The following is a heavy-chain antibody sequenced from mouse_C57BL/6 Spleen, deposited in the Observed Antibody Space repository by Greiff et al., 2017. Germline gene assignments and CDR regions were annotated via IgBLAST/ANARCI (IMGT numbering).Heavy chain of an antibody. Sequence: VKLVESGAELVKPGASVKMSCKASGYTFTSYWITWVKQRPGQGLEWIGDIYPGSGSTNYNEKFKSKATLTVDTSSSTAYMQLSSLTSEDSAVYYCARRPYGEAMDYWGQGTSVTVSS. V-gene: IGHV1-55*01. D-gene: IGHD1-1*01. CDR1: GYTFTSYW. CDR2: IYPGSGST. J-gene: IGHJ4*01. CDR3: ARRPYGEAMDY.